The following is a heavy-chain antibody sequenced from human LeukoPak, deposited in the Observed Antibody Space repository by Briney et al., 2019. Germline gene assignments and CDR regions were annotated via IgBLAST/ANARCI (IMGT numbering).Heavy chain of an antibody. CDR1: GGSFSGYY. J-gene: IGHJ4*02. V-gene: IGHV4-34*01. D-gene: IGHD3-3*01. CDR3: ARDVRGYYDFWSGYYKSCGYFDY. Sequence: SETLSLTCAVYGGSFSGYYWSWIRQPPGKGLEWIGEINHSGSTNYNPSLKSRVTISVDTSKNQFSLKLSSVTAADTAVYYCARDVRGYYDFWSGYYKSCGYFDYWGQGTLVTVSS. CDR2: INHSGST.